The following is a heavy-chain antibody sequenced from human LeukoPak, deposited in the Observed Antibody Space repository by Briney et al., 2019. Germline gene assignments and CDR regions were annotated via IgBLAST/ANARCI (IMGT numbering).Heavy chain of an antibody. D-gene: IGHD2-15*01. J-gene: IGHJ4*02. Sequence: HGESLKISCKGSGYSFINYWIGWVRQMPDKGLEWIGIIYPGNSDIRYSPSFQDQVTISVDKSINTAYLQWTSLKASDTAIYYCTTGRFCSGGSCSSSFDFWGQGTLLTVPS. CDR2: IYPGNSDI. CDR1: GYSFINYW. CDR3: TTGRFCSGGSCSSSFDF. V-gene: IGHV5-51*01.